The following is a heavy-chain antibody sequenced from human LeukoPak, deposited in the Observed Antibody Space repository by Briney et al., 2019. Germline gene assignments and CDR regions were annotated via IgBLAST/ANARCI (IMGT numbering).Heavy chain of an antibody. CDR3: AAELSSGYFDY. Sequence: ASVKVSCKVSGYMFTELSMHWVRQAPGKGLEWMGGFDPEDDEKMYAQKFQGRVTMTEDTSTDTAYMELSSLRSEDTAVYYCAAELSSGYFDYWGQGILVTVSS. CDR2: FDPEDDEK. D-gene: IGHD3-22*01. V-gene: IGHV1-24*01. J-gene: IGHJ4*02. CDR1: GYMFTELS.